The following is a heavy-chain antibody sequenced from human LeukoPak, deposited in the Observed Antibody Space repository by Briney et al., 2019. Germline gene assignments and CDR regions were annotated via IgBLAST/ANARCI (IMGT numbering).Heavy chain of an antibody. D-gene: IGHD2-21*01. Sequence: PGGSLGLSCTASGLSLNNYAMSWVRQVPGKGLEWVSASSSSDDGKWYAESVRGRFTISRDTSKNTVYLQMNSLRVEDAGVYYCAKAPVTSCRGAFCYPFDYWGHGTLVTVSS. CDR1: GLSLNNYA. V-gene: IGHV3-23*01. CDR3: AKAPVTSCRGAFCYPFDY. J-gene: IGHJ4*01. CDR2: SSSSDDGK.